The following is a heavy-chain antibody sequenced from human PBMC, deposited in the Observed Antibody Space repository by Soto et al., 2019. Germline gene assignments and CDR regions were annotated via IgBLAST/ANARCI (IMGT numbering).Heavy chain of an antibody. CDR2: IYPGDSET. Sequence: VASLKISCKGSGYSFSNYLIGWLRQMPGKGLEWMGIIYPGDSETKYSPSFQGQGTISADKSINTAYLQWISLKASDTAMYYCAKRRSGNPDDWFDPWGQGTLVTVSS. CDR1: GYSFSNYL. J-gene: IGHJ5*02. D-gene: IGHD2-15*01. CDR3: AKRRSGNPDDWFDP. V-gene: IGHV5-51*01.